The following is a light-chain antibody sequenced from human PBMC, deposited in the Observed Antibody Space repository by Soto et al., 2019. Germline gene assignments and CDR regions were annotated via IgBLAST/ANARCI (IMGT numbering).Light chain of an antibody. CDR1: QSISSY. CDR2: ASS. J-gene: IGKJ2*01. Sequence: DIQMTQSPSSLSVSVGDRVTITCRASQSISSYLNWYQQKPGKAPKLLIYASSNLQSGVPSRFSGSGYGTDCTLTISSLQPEDFATYYCQQSYSTRYTFGQGTKLEIK. V-gene: IGKV1-39*01. CDR3: QQSYSTRYT.